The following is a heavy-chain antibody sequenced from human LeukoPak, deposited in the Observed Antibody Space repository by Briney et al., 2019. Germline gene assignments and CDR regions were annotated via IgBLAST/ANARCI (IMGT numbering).Heavy chain of an antibody. D-gene: IGHD6-13*01. Sequence: SETLSLTCVVSGGSISSFYWSWIRQPPGKGLEWIGYLYSSGSTNYNPSLKSRVSISEDTSKNQVSLNLNSVTAADTAVYYSARHGRKAGPFTYWGQGTLVTVSS. CDR1: GGSISSFY. J-gene: IGHJ4*02. CDR3: ARHGRKAGPFTY. CDR2: LYSSGST. V-gene: IGHV4-59*08.